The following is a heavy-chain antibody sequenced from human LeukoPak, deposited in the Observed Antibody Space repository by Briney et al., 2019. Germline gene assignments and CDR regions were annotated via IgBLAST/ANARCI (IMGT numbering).Heavy chain of an antibody. CDR3: ARDLYDFWSGGHYYGMDV. CDR2: ISAYNGNT. J-gene: IGHJ6*02. Sequence: GASVKVSCKASGYTFTSYGFSWVRQAPGQGLEWMGWISAYNGNTNYAQKLQGRVTMTTDTSTSTAYMELRSLRSDDTAVYYCARDLYDFWSGGHYYGMDVWGQGTTVTVSS. D-gene: IGHD3-3*01. CDR1: GYTFTSYG. V-gene: IGHV1-18*01.